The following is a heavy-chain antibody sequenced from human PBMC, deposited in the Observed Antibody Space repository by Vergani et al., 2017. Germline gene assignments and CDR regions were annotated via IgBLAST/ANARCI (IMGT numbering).Heavy chain of an antibody. J-gene: IGHJ1*01. V-gene: IGHV4-34*01. D-gene: IGHD6-19*01. CDR2: INHSGST. CDR1: GESFSGYY. CDR3: TRHGRSGWAGYFQH. Sequence: QVQLQQWGAGLLKPSETLSLTCAVYGESFSGYYWSWIRQPPGKGLEWIGEINHSGSTNYNPSLKSRVTISVDTSKNQFSLNLTSVTAADTAVYYCTRHGRSGWAGYFQHWGQGTLVTASS.